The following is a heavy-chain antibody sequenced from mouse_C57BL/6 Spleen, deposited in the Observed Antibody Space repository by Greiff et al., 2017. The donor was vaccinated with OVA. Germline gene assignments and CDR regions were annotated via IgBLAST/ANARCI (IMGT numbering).Heavy chain of an antibody. D-gene: IGHD1-2*01. V-gene: IGHV5-9*01. CDR1: GFTFSSYT. CDR3: ARHRDYYGPHYYAMDY. J-gene: IGHJ4*01. Sequence: EVKLVESGGGLVKPGGSLKLSCAASGFTFSSYTMSWVRQTPEKRLEWVATISGGGGNTYYPDSVKGRFTISRDNAKNTLYLQMSSVRSEDTALYYCARHRDYYGPHYYAMDYWGQGTSVTVSS. CDR2: ISGGGGNT.